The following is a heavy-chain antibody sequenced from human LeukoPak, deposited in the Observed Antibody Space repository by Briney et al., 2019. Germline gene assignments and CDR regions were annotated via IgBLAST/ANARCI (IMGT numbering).Heavy chain of an antibody. Sequence: SETLSLTCTVSGDSISSSSYYWGWIRQPPGKGLEWIGSIYYSGSTYYNPSLKSRVTISVDTSKNQFSLKLSSVTAADTAVYYCASGVPRITIFEVVKAGEGFWGQGTLVTVSS. V-gene: IGHV4-39*01. CDR1: GDSISSSSYY. CDR2: IYYSGST. J-gene: IGHJ4*02. D-gene: IGHD3-3*01. CDR3: ASGVPRITIFEVVKAGEGF.